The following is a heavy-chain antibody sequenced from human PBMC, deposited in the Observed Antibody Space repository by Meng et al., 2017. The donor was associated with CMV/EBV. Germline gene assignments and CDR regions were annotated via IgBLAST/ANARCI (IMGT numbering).Heavy chain of an antibody. D-gene: IGHD3-22*01. Sequence: GESLKISCAASGFTFSNAWMSWARQAAGKGLEWVGRIKSKTDGGTTDYAAPVKGRFTISSDDSKNTLYLQMNSLKDEDTAVYYCTTDLSYYDSSGYFNFQHWGQGTLVTVSS. J-gene: IGHJ1*01. CDR2: IKSKTDGGTT. V-gene: IGHV3-15*01. CDR1: GFTFSNAW. CDR3: TTDLSYYDSSGYFNFQH.